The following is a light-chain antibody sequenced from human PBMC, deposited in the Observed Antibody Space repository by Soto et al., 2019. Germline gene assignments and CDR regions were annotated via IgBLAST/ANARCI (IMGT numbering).Light chain of an antibody. CDR3: CSYANSGTL. J-gene: IGLJ1*01. Sequence: QSALTQPASVSGSPGQSITISCTGTSSDVGSYNLVSWYQQHPGKAPKLMIYEGSKRPSGISDRFSGSKSGNTASLTISGLQAEDEADFYCCSYANSGTLFGTGTRSPS. CDR1: SSDVGSYNL. CDR2: EGS. V-gene: IGLV2-23*01.